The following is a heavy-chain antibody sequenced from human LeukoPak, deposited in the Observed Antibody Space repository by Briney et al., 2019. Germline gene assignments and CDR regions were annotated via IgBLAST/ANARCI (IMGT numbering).Heavy chain of an antibody. CDR2: IYTSGST. CDR3: ARVTYDFWSPNYYYMDV. D-gene: IGHD3-3*01. J-gene: IGHJ6*03. CDR1: GGSISSYY. V-gene: IGHV4-4*07. Sequence: PSETLSLTCTVSGGSISSYYWSWIRQPAGKGLEWIGRIYTSGSTNYNPSLKSRVTMSVDTSKNQFSLKLSSVTAADTAVYYCARVTYDFWSPNYYYMDVWGKGTTVTVSS.